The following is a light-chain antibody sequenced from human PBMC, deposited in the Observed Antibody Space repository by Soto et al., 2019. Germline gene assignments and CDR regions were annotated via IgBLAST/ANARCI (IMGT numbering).Light chain of an antibody. CDR3: QQCYSTPLT. V-gene: IGKV1-39*01. CDR2: TAS. J-gene: IGKJ4*01. Sequence: DMQITQWPSALSASLADSVPLTCRATQSISGYLNWYQQKPGKAPKLLLYTASSLQSGVPSRFSGSRSGTDFTLTISSLQPEDFATYYCQQCYSTPLTFGGGTKVDIK. CDR1: QSISGY.